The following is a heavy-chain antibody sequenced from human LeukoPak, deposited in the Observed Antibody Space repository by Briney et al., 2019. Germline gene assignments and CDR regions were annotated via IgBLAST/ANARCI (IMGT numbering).Heavy chain of an antibody. CDR1: GFTVSSHY. CDR3: ARDGPYGGNSFYFDY. J-gene: IGHJ4*02. CDR2: IYSGAST. V-gene: IGHV3-66*01. D-gene: IGHD4-23*01. Sequence: SGGSLRLSCAASGFTVSSHYMSWVRQAAGKGLEWVSVIYSGASTYSPDSVKGRFTISRDNSKNTLYLQMNSLRAGDTAVYYCARDGPYGGNSFYFDYWGQGTLVTVSS.